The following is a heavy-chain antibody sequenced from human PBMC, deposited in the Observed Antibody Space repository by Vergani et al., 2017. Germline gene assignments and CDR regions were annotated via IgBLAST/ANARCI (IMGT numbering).Heavy chain of an antibody. J-gene: IGHJ6*03. CDR2: ISSISSYI. Sequence: EEQLVESGGGLVRPGGSLRLSCAAAGFVFSRYTIHWVRQAPGKGLEWVSSISSISSYIYYSDSVKGRFTISRDNSQNTVNLQMNSLRVDDTAVYYCAKDLGGCNSISCSYYMDVWGKGTTVTV. CDR3: AKDLGGCNSISCSYYMDV. V-gene: IGHV3-21*06. CDR1: GFVFSRYT. D-gene: IGHD2/OR15-2a*01.